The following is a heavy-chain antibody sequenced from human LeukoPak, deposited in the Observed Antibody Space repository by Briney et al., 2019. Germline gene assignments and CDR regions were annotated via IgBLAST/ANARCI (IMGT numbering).Heavy chain of an antibody. CDR2: IYYSGST. Sequence: KASETLSLTCTVSGGSISSSSYYWGWIRQPPGKGLEWIGSIYYSGSTYYNPSLKSRVTISVDTSKNQFSLKLSSVTAADTAVYYCARREFLGGSGSRRARAFDYWGQGTLVTVSS. D-gene: IGHD3-10*01. CDR1: GGSISSSSYY. J-gene: IGHJ4*02. V-gene: IGHV4-39*01. CDR3: ARREFLGGSGSRRARAFDY.